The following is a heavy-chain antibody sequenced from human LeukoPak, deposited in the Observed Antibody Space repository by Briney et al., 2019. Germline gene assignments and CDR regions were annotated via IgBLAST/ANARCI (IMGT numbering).Heavy chain of an antibody. Sequence: GGSLRLSCAASGFTFSGYAMTWVRQAPGKGLEWVSGITGSGDGTHYAESVKGRFTISRDNSKSTVYLQMNGPTVEDTAIYYCAKRDVYDTSSYRPFCLSWGRGTLVTVSS. V-gene: IGHV3-23*01. D-gene: IGHD3-16*02. CDR3: AKRDVYDTSSYRPFCLS. J-gene: IGHJ5*02. CDR1: GFTFSGYA. CDR2: ITGSGDGT.